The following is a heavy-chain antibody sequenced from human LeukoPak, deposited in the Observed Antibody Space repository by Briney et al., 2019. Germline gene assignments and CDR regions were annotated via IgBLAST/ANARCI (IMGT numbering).Heavy chain of an antibody. D-gene: IGHD6-19*01. J-gene: IGHJ3*02. Sequence: NPSETLSLTCTVSGGSMSSGTYYWGWIRQPPGKGLEWIGSSTYYNPSLKSRVTISVDTSKNQFSLKLSSVTAADTAVYYCARQWLVILSDAFDIWGPGTMVIVSS. CDR3: ARQWLVILSDAFDI. V-gene: IGHV4-39*01. CDR2: ST. CDR1: GGSMSSGTYY.